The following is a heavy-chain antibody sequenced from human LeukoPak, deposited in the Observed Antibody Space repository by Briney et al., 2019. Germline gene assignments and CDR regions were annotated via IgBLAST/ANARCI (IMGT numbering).Heavy chain of an antibody. D-gene: IGHD4-17*01. CDR3: ARYNGDLTGGFDY. V-gene: IGHV1-46*01. Sequence: ASVKVSFKASGYTFTGYYIHWVRQAPGQGLEWMGIINPAGGSTGYAQKFQGRVTMTRDTSTSTVYMELSSLRSEDTAVCYCARYNGDLTGGFDYWGQGTLVTVSS. CDR1: GYTFTGYY. CDR2: INPAGGST. J-gene: IGHJ4*02.